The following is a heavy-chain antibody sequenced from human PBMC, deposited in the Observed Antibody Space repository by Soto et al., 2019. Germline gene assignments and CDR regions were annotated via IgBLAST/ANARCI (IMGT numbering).Heavy chain of an antibody. J-gene: IGHJ6*02. V-gene: IGHV3-30*18. D-gene: IGHD3-10*01. CDR1: GFTFSSYG. CDR2: ISYDGSNK. Sequence: GGSLRLSCAASGFTFSSYGMHWVRQAPGKGLEWVAVISYDGSNKYYADSVKGRFTISRDNSKNTLYLQMNSLRAEDTAVYYCAKDGRFEVFNPYYYYGMDVWGQGTTVTVSS. CDR3: AKDGRFEVFNPYYYYGMDV.